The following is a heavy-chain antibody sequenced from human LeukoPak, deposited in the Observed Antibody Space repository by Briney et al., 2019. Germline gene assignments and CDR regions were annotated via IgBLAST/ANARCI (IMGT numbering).Heavy chain of an antibody. Sequence: GGSLRLSCAASGFTFSSYGMHWVRQAPGKGLEWVAFIRYDGSNKYYADSVKGRFTISRDNSKNTLYLQMNSLRAEDTAVYYCAKGQTYYYGSGSYPGYYYYMDVWGKGTTVTVSS. V-gene: IGHV3-30*02. CDR3: AKGQTYYYGSGSYPGYYYYMDV. D-gene: IGHD3-10*01. CDR2: IRYDGSNK. CDR1: GFTFSSYG. J-gene: IGHJ6*03.